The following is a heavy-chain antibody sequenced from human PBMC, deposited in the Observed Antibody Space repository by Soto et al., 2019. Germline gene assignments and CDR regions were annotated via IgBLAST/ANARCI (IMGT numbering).Heavy chain of an antibody. V-gene: IGHV1-2*02. CDR1: GYPVTAYY. CDR3: ARGGGVGVAGSAAFDM. D-gene: IGHD3-3*01. Sequence: QLHLVQSGAVVKKPGASVTVSCSASGYPVTAYYMHWVRQAPGRGLEWMGGINPATGAAKYTQTFRGRVTMTRDTSRGTVFMELCGLTSEDTAVFYCARGGGVGVAGSAAFDMWGQGTLVTVSS. CDR2: INPATGAA. J-gene: IGHJ3*02.